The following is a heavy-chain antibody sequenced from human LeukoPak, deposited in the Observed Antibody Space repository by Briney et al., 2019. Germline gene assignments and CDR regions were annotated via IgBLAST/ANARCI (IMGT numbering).Heavy chain of an antibody. CDR2: ISGGGSST. Sequence: GGSLRLSCAASGATFSSYAMSWVRQAPGKGLEGVSAISGGGSSTYYADSVKGRFTISRDNSKNTLYLQMNSLRAEDTAIYYCAKGIAAAGPYFDYWGQGTLVTVSS. V-gene: IGHV3-23*01. CDR3: AKGIAAAGPYFDY. CDR1: GATFSSYA. J-gene: IGHJ4*02. D-gene: IGHD6-13*01.